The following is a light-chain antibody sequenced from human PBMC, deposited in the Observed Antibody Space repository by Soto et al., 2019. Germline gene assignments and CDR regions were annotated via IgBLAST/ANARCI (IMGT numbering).Light chain of an antibody. CDR3: AAWDDSLSGPV. Sequence: QSVLTQPPSASGTPGQRVTISCSGSSSNIGSNYVYWYQQLPGTAPKLLIYRNNQRPSGVPDRFSGSKSGTSASLAISGLRSEDEADYYCAAWDDSLSGPVFGGGTKLPV. J-gene: IGLJ3*02. CDR1: SSNIGSNY. CDR2: RNN. V-gene: IGLV1-47*01.